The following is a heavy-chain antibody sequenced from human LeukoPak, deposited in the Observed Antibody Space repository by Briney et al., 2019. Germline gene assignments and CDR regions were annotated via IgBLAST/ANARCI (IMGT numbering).Heavy chain of an antibody. J-gene: IGHJ4*02. Sequence: GGSLRLSCEASGLTFSSYWMSWVRQAPGKGLQWVANINQDGSVKYYVDSVKGRFSISRDNAKNSLFLQMNSLRAEDTALYYCARDTPEAANLDYWGQGTLVTVSS. V-gene: IGHV3-7*05. CDR1: GLTFSSYW. CDR2: INQDGSVK. CDR3: ARDTPEAANLDY. D-gene: IGHD6-19*01.